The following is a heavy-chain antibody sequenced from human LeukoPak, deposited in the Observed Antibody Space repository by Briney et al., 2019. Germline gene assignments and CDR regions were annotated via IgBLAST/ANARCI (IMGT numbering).Heavy chain of an antibody. D-gene: IGHD4-17*01. J-gene: IGHJ6*02. CDR3: ARETVTRGYYGMDV. CDR1: GGSISSGGYY. Sequence: SQTLSLTCTVSGGSISSGGYYWSWIRQPPGKGLEWIGYIYHSGSTYYNPSLKSRVTISVDRSKNQFSLKLSSVTAADTAVYYCARETVTRGYYGMDVWGQGTTVTVSS. V-gene: IGHV4-30-2*01. CDR2: IYHSGST.